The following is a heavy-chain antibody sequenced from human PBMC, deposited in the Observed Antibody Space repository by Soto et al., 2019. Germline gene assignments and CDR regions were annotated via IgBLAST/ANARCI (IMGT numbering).Heavy chain of an antibody. CDR2: ISDNGANT. J-gene: IGHJ4*02. Sequence: VGSLRLSCIASGLTFSNYAMSWVRQAPGKGLEWVSTISDNGANTFIGDSMKDHFDISRDNSKNTVFLHLSTVRAEDTAIYYCARAIGADFFDYWGQGTPVTVSS. CDR3: ARAIGADFFDY. D-gene: IGHD6-25*01. CDR1: GLTFSNYA. V-gene: IGHV3-23*01.